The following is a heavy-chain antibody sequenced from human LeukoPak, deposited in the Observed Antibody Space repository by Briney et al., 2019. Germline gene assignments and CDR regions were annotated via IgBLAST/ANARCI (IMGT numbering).Heavy chain of an antibody. Sequence: GASVKVSCKASGGTFSSYAISWVRQAPGQGLEWTGRIIPILGIANYAQKFQGRVTITADKSTSTAYMELSSLRSEDTAVYYCARGPGRNSSGWYSSDFDYWGQGTLVTVSS. CDR2: IIPILGIA. D-gene: IGHD6-19*01. J-gene: IGHJ4*02. V-gene: IGHV1-69*04. CDR1: GGTFSSYA. CDR3: ARGPGRNSSGWYSSDFDY.